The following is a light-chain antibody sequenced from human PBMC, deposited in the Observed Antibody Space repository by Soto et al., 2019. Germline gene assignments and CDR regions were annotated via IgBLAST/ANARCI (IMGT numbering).Light chain of an antibody. J-gene: IGKJ4*01. V-gene: IGKV3-11*01. CDR2: DAS. CDR3: QQRGLT. Sequence: EIVLTQSPATLSLSPGERATLSCRASQSVSSYLAWYQQKPGQAPRLLNYDASNRATGIPARFSGSGSGTDFTLTISSLEPEDFAVYYCQQRGLTFGGGTKVEIK. CDR1: QSVSSY.